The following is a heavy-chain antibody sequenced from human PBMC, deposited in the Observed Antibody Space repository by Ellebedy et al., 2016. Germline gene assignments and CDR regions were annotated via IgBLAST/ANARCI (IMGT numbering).Heavy chain of an antibody. J-gene: IGHJ6*03. Sequence: GESLKISXAGSGFTFSSYDMHWVRQAPGKGLEWVAVVSYDGTNKYYAESVKGRFTISRDNSKNTLDLQMNSLRAEDTAVYYCAREGGGELNSNDYYYYYYMDVWGKGTTVTVSS. CDR1: GFTFSSYD. V-gene: IGHV3-33*05. CDR3: AREGGGELNSNDYYYYYYMDV. CDR2: VSYDGTNK. D-gene: IGHD3-10*01.